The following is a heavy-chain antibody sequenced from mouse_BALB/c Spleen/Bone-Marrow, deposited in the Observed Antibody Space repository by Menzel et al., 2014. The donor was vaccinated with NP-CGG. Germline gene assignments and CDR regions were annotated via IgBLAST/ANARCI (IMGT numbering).Heavy chain of an antibody. CDR1: GFNIEDSY. V-gene: IGHV14-3*02. J-gene: IGHJ2*01. CDR2: XDPANGNT. Sequence: EVQLQQSGAEIVKPGASVKSSCTPSGFNIEDSYIYWMKQRPEQGLEWIGRXDPANGNTKYDPKFQGKATITVDTSSATAYLQLSSLTSEDTAVYYCARNYGSSLDYWGQGTTLTVSS. CDR3: ARNYGSSLDY. D-gene: IGHD1-1*01.